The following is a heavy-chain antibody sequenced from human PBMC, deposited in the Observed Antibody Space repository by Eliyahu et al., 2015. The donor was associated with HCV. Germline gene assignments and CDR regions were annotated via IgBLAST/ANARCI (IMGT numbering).Heavy chain of an antibody. CDR3: ARYIEEGGVTGLDS. D-gene: IGHD2-8*01. CDR1: GXRFTSSA. J-gene: IGHJ5*01. Sequence: QVQLVQSGPELKKPGASVKISCKASGXRFTSSAINWIRQAPGQGLEWLGWLSTXXGRPTYAQDFRGRFAFSLDTSVGTAFLEIFNLKPEDTAVYYCARYIEEGGVTGLDSWGQGTQINVS. V-gene: IGHV7-4-1*01. CDR2: LSTXXGRP.